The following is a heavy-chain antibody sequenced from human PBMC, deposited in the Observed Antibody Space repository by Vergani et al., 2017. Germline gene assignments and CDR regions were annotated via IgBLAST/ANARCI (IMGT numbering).Heavy chain of an antibody. V-gene: IGHV3-30*18. CDR3: AKLASSTSYHVVDDAFDI. CDR2: ISYDGSNK. CDR1: GFTFDDYA. Sequence: VQLVESGGGLVQPGRSLRLSCAASGFTFDDYAMHWVRQAPGKGLEWVAVISYDGSNKYYADSVKGRFTIPRDNSKNTLYLQMNSLRAEDTAVYYCAKLASSTSYHVVDDAFDIWGQGTMVTVSS. D-gene: IGHD2-2*01. J-gene: IGHJ3*02.